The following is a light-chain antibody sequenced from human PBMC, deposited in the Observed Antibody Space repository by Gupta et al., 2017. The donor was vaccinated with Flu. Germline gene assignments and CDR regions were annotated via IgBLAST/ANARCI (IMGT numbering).Light chain of an antibody. CDR2: WGS. CDR1: QSLLQSNVYNY. J-gene: IGKJ1*01. Sequence: DIVMTQSPLSLPVTPAEPASISCRSSQSLLQSNVYNYLDWYLQRPGQSPQLLIYWGSNRASGVPDRFSGSGSGTDFTLNISRVEAEDVGIYYCMQARQTPRTFGQGTKVEIK. CDR3: MQARQTPRT. V-gene: IGKV2-28*01.